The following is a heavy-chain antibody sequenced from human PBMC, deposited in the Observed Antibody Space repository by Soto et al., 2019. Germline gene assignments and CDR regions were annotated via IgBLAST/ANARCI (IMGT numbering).Heavy chain of an antibody. J-gene: IGHJ3*02. D-gene: IGHD5-18*01. CDR3: ARLVDTAIHNAFDI. V-gene: IGHV1-69*13. Sequence: ASVKVSCKASGGTFSSYAISWVRQAPGQGLEWMGGIIPIFGTANYAQKFQGRVTITADESTSTAYMELSSLRSEDTAVYYCARLVDTAIHNAFDIWGQGTMVTVSS. CDR1: GGTFSSYA. CDR2: IIPIFGTA.